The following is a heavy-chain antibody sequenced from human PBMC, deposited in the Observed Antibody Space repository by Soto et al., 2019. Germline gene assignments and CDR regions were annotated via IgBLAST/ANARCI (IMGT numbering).Heavy chain of an antibody. CDR1: GFTFRNYC. J-gene: IGHJ6*02. CDR2: IWYDGSNK. V-gene: IGHV3-33*01. CDR3: ARDESWVVPVLCYYGMDV. D-gene: IGHD2-2*01. Sequence: PGGSLRLSCAASGFTFRNYCMHWVRQAPGKGLEWVALIWYDGSNKYYADSVKGRFTISTDNSKNTVSLQMNSPRAEDTAIYYCARDESWVVPVLCYYGMDVWGQGTTVTVS.